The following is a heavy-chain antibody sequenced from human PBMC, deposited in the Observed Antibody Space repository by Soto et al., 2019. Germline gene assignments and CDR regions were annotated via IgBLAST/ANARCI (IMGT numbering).Heavy chain of an antibody. D-gene: IGHD3-10*01. Sequence: GASVKVSCKASGFTFVMYAIHWVRQAPGQGLEWMAWINAGNGHTTYSQKFQGRVTITRDTSARTVYMELRSLRFEDTATCYCATAGWFAEGYFDFWGQGTQVTVSS. J-gene: IGHJ4*02. V-gene: IGHV1-3*01. CDR1: GFTFVMYA. CDR3: ATAGWFAEGYFDF. CDR2: INAGNGHT.